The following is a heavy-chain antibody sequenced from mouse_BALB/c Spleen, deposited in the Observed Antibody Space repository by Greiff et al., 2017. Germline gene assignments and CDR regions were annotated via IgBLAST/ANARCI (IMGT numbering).Heavy chain of an antibody. J-gene: IGHJ4*01. Sequence: QVQLKESAAELARPGASVKMSCKASGYTFTSYTMHWVKQRPGQGLEWIGYINPSSGYTEYNQKFKDKTTLTADKSSSTAYMQLSSLTSEDSAVYYCARFTTVVGPYAMDYWGQGTSVTVSS. V-gene: IGHV1-4*02. D-gene: IGHD1-1*01. CDR2: INPSSGYT. CDR3: ARFTTVVGPYAMDY. CDR1: GYTFTSYT.